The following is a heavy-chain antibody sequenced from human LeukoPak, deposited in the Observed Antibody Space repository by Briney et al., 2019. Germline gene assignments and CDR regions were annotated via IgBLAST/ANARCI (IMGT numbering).Heavy chain of an antibody. CDR3: AREPYDCCSPKHDAFDI. V-gene: IGHV1-69*13. CDR2: IILIFGTA. J-gene: IGHJ3*02. CDR1: GGTFSRYA. D-gene: IGHD3-3*01. Sequence: ATVRVSCKASGGTFSRYAISWVRQAPGQGLEWMGGIILIFGTANYAQKFLGRVTITADESTSTAYMELSSLRAEDTAVYDCAREPYDCCSPKHDAFDIWGQGTMVTVSS.